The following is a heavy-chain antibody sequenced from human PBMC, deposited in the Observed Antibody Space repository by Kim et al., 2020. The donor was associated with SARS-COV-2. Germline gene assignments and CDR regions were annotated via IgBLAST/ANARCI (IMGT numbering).Heavy chain of an antibody. D-gene: IGHD2-2*01. CDR3: ARGYCSSTSCYVDAFDI. V-gene: IGHV4-59*13. J-gene: IGHJ3*02. CDR1: GGSISSYY. Sequence: SETLSLTCTVSGGSISSYYWSWIRQPPGKGLEWIGYIYYSGSTNYNPSLKSRVTISVDTSKNPFSLKLSSVTAADTAVYYCARGYCSSTSCYVDAFDIWGQGTMVTVSS. CDR2: IYYSGST.